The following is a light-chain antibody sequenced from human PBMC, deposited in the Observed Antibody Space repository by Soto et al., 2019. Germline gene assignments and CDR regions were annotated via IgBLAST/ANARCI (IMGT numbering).Light chain of an antibody. CDR2: GAS. CDR3: QQYGSSRGYT. Sequence: DIKLTQSPSSLSASVGDRVTITCRASLRISNYLNWYQQKPGKAPKLLIYGASTLQSGGPSRFSGSGSGTDFTLTISRLEPEDFAVYYCQQYGSSRGYTVGQGTKLEIK. CDR1: LRISNY. V-gene: IGKV1-39*01. J-gene: IGKJ2*01.